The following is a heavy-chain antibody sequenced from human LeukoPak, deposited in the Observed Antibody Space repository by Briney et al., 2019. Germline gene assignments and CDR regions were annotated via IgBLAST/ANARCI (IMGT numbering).Heavy chain of an antibody. J-gene: IGHJ4*02. CDR3: ARGGFTLRLQY. Sequence: ASVKVSCKASGYTFPSYFMHWVRQAPGQGLEWMGIINPTGGSTTYAQKFRGRVTMTRDTSTSTVYMELSSLRSDDTAVYYCARGGFTLRLQYWGQGTLVTVSS. CDR1: GYTFPSYF. V-gene: IGHV1-46*01. D-gene: IGHD5-12*01. CDR2: INPTGGST.